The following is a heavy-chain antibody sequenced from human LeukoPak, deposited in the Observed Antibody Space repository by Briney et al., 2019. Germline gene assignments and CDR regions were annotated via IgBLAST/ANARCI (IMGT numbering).Heavy chain of an antibody. CDR1: GFTFTTYG. CDR2: IMSDGRST. CDR3: ARDSQFIGPLY. J-gene: IGHJ4*02. V-gene: IGHV3-74*01. Sequence: GGSLRLSCAASGFTFTTYGMHWVHQAPGKGLVWVSRIMSDGRSTYADSVKGRFTISRDTAKNTLYLQMNSLSAEDTAVYYCARDSQFIGPLYWGQGTLVTVSS. D-gene: IGHD5-24*01.